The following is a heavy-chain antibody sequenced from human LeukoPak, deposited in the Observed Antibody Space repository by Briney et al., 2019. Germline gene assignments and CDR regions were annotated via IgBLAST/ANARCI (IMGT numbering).Heavy chain of an antibody. Sequence: GGSLRLSCAASGFTFSDYFVSLIRQSPGKGLEWLSYISTGSDIIYYADSVKGRFTISRDNAKNSLYLQMNSLRAEDTAMYYCARGRVTTLYYFDYWGQGTLVTVSS. D-gene: IGHD4-17*01. CDR3: ARGRVTTLYYFDY. CDR1: GFTFSDYF. CDR2: ISTGSDII. V-gene: IGHV3-11*01. J-gene: IGHJ4*02.